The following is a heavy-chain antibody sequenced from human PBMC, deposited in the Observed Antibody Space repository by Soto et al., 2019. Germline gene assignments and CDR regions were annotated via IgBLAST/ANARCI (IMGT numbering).Heavy chain of an antibody. CDR1: GFTFSSYA. J-gene: IGHJ6*02. D-gene: IGHD3-10*01. V-gene: IGHV3-23*01. CDR2: ISGSGGST. CDR3: AKARYYGSGSYYYYYGMDV. Sequence: SGGSLRLSCAASGFTFSSYAMSWVRQAPGKGLEWVSAISGSGGSTYYADSVKGRFTISRDNSKNTLYLQMNSLRAEDTAVYYCAKARYYGSGSYYYYYGMDVWGQGTTVTVSS.